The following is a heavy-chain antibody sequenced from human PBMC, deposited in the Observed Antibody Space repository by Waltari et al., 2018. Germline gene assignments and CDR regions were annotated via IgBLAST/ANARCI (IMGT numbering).Heavy chain of an antibody. CDR3: SRETTTVTNNWFDP. J-gene: IGHJ5*02. D-gene: IGHD4-17*01. Sequence: VQLQESGPGLVKPSQTLSLPCTVSGGSISSGSYYWSWIRQPAGTGLELIGYIYTSGSTNYNPSLKSRVTISVDTSKNQFSLKLRSVTAADTAVYYCSRETTTVTNNWFDPWGQGTLVTVSS. V-gene: IGHV4-61*09. CDR2: IYTSGST. CDR1: GGSISSGSYY.